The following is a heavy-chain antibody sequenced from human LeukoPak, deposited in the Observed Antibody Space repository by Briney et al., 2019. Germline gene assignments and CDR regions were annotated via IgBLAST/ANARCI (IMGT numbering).Heavy chain of an antibody. J-gene: IGHJ4*02. Sequence: SVKVSCKASGCTFSSYAISWVRQAPGQGLEWMGRIIPILGIANYAQKFQGRVTITADKSTSTAYMELSSLRSEDTAVYDCARDQVEPRWGQGTLVTVSS. CDR3: ARDQVEPR. CDR1: GCTFSSYA. V-gene: IGHV1-69*04. D-gene: IGHD2-2*01. CDR2: IIPILGIA.